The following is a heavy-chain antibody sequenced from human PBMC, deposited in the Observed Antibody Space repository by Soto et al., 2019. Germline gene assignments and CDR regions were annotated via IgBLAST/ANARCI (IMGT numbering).Heavy chain of an antibody. J-gene: IGHJ4*02. CDR1: GDSISSSNW. D-gene: IGHD1-1*01. Sequence: QVQLQESGPGLVKPSGTLSLTCAVSGDSISSSNWWSWVRQAPGKGLEWIGEIYHSGATTYNPSLKSRATISVDPSNTHVSLKLTSVTAADPAVYFCARDLGTGTDYWGQGTLVTVAS. CDR2: IYHSGAT. CDR3: ARDLGTGTDY. V-gene: IGHV4-4*02.